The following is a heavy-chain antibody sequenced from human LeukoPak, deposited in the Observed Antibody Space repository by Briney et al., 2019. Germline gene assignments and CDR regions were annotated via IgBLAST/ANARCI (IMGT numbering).Heavy chain of an antibody. J-gene: IGHJ4*02. D-gene: IGHD2-2*01. CDR3: AKLQSVVIPAAMLGFDY. Sequence: GGSLRLSCAASGFTVSSNYMSWVRQAPGKGLEWVSGISASGANRYYADSVKGRFTISRDNSRDTLSVQINSLRAEDTAVYYCAKLQSVVIPAAMLGFDYWGQGILVTVSS. CDR2: ISASGANR. CDR1: GFTVSSNY. V-gene: IGHV3-23*01.